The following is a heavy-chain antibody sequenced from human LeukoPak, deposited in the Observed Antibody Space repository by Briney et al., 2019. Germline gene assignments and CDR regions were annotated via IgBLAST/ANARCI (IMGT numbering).Heavy chain of an antibody. V-gene: IGHV3-21*01. Sequence: ETLSLTCTVSGGSISSSSYYWVRQAPGKGLEWVSSISSSSSYIYYADSVKGRFTISRDNAKNSLYLQMNSLRAEDTAVYYCARVSGSTRTRIFDYWGQGTLVTVSS. D-gene: IGHD1-26*01. CDR2: ISSSSSYI. CDR3: ARVSGSTRTRIFDY. CDR1: GGSISSSS. J-gene: IGHJ4*02.